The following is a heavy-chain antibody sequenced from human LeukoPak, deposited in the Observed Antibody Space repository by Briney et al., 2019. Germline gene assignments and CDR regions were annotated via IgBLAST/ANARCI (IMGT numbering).Heavy chain of an antibody. J-gene: IGHJ4*02. CDR2: IKEDGSET. Sequence: GGSLRLSCAASGFTFSNYWMSWVRLTAGKGLEWVASIKEDGSETHYVDSVKGRFTISRDHAKKSLYLQMNSLRAEDTAVYYCVRAYTSSLGGYWGQGTLVTVSS. D-gene: IGHD6-6*01. CDR1: GFTFSNYW. V-gene: IGHV3-7*01. CDR3: VRAYTSSLGGY.